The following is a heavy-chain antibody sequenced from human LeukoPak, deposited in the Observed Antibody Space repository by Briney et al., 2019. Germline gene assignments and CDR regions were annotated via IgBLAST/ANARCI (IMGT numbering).Heavy chain of an antibody. CDR1: GFTFSSYS. Sequence: PGGSLRLSCAASGFTFSSYSMNWVRQAPGKGLEWVSSISSSSSYIYYADSVKGRFTISRDNAKNPLYLQMNSLRAEDTAVYYCARDGATVGHGMDVWGQGTTVTVSS. CDR3: ARDGATVGHGMDV. D-gene: IGHD4-23*01. J-gene: IGHJ6*02. V-gene: IGHV3-21*01. CDR2: ISSSSSYI.